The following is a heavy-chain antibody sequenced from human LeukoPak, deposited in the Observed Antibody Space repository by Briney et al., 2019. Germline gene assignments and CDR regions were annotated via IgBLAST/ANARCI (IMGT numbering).Heavy chain of an antibody. J-gene: IGHJ5*02. CDR1: GGSISSYY. CDR2: IYTSGTT. CDR3: ARKIAAADNYWFDP. Sequence: SETLSLTCTVSGGSISSYYWSWIRQPAGKGLEWIGRIYTSGTTHYNPSLKSRVTMSVDTSKNQFSLKLSSVTAADTAVYYCARKIAAADNYWFDPWGQGTLVTVSS. V-gene: IGHV4-4*07. D-gene: IGHD6-13*01.